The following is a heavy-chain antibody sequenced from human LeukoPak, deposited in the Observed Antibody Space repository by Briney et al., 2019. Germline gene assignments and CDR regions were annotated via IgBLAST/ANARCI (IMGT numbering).Heavy chain of an antibody. CDR1: GFTFSTYA. CDR2: ISSDRSNK. CDR3: AKDPYYTSSWVY. V-gene: IGHV3-30-3*01. D-gene: IGHD3-10*01. J-gene: IGHJ4*02. Sequence: GRSLRLSCAASGFTFSTYAMHWVRQAPGKGLEWVAVISSDRSNKYYADSVKGRFTISRDNSNNTLYLQMTSLRAEDTAVYYCAKDPYYTSSWVYWGQGTLVTVSS.